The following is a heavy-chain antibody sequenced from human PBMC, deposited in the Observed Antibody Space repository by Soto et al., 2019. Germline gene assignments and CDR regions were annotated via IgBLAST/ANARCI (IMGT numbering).Heavy chain of an antibody. J-gene: IGHJ6*02. V-gene: IGHV3-30*18. CDR1: GFTFSSYG. Sequence: GGSLRLSCASSGFTFSSYGMHLVRQAPGKGLEWVAVISYDGSNKYYADSVKGRFTISRDNSKNTLYLQMNSLRAEDTAVYYCAKDQRSSSGWYYGMDVWGQGTTVTVSS. CDR3: AKDQRSSSGWYYGMDV. CDR2: ISYDGSNK. D-gene: IGHD6-19*01.